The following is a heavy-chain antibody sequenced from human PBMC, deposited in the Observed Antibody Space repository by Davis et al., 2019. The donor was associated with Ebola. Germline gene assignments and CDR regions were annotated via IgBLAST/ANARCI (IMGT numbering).Heavy chain of an antibody. J-gene: IGHJ4*02. CDR1: GYTFIGYY. CDR3: ARVGIAAAASFDY. D-gene: IGHD6-13*01. CDR2: INPSGGST. V-gene: IGHV1-46*01. Sequence: ASVKVSCKASGYTFIGYYMHWVRQAPGQGLEWMGIINPSGGSTSYAQKFQGRVTMTRDTSTSTVYMELSSLRSEDTAVYYCARVGIAAAASFDYWGQGTLVTVSS.